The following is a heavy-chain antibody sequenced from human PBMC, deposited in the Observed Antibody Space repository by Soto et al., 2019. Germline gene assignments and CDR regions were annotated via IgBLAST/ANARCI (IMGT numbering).Heavy chain of an antibody. J-gene: IGHJ5*02. CDR1: GGSISSSSYY. CDR3: ARQQNTGTIS. V-gene: IGHV4-39*01. Sequence: TSETLSLTCTVSGGSISSSSYYWGWIRQPPGKGLEWIGSIYYSGSTYYNPSLKSRVTISVDTSKNQFSLKLSSVTAADTAVYYCARQQNTGTISWGQGTLVTVSS. CDR2: IYYSGST. D-gene: IGHD1-1*01.